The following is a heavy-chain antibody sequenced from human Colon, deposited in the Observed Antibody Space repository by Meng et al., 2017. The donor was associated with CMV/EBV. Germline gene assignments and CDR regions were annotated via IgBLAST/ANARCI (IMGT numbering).Heavy chain of an antibody. CDR1: ASTTAVYA. CDR2: IRWNGDST. CDR3: ARDWAPFQDNSNFKHWFDP. Sequence: GGSLSPSCAVSASTTAVYARHCVRHVPGKGLQWVSGIRWNGDSTGYADSVKGRFTVSRENANNALLLQMNSLRAEDTAVYYCARDWAPFQDNSNFKHWFDPWGQGTLVTVSS. D-gene: IGHD4-11*01. V-gene: IGHV3-20*04. J-gene: IGHJ5*02.